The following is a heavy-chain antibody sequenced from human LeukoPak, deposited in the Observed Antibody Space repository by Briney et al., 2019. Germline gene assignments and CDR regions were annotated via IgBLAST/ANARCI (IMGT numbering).Heavy chain of an antibody. CDR2: IGSGAYGGPP. Sequence: PGRSLRLSCTTSGFTFGDFAMSWFRQAPGKGLEWVGFIGSGAYGGPPEYAASVKGRFTISRDDPKSIAYLQLNSLTTEDTGVYYCTRADQYSSSANWFDPWGQGTLVTVSS. J-gene: IGHJ5*02. CDR1: GFTFGDFA. CDR3: TRADQYSSSANWFDP. V-gene: IGHV3-49*03. D-gene: IGHD6-13*01.